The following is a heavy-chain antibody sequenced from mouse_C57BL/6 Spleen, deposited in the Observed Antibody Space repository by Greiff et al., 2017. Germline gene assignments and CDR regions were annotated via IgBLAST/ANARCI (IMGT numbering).Heavy chain of an antibody. J-gene: IGHJ3*01. V-gene: IGHV1-26*01. CDR2: INPNNGGT. CDR1: GYTFTDYY. D-gene: IGHD2-4*01. Sequence: EVQLQQSGPELVQPGASVKISCKASGYTFTDYYMNWVKPSHGKSLEWIGDINPNNGGTSYNQKFKGKATLTVDKSSSTAYMELRSLTSEDSAVYYCARSGDYEARFAYWGQGTLVTVSA. CDR3: ARSGDYEARFAY.